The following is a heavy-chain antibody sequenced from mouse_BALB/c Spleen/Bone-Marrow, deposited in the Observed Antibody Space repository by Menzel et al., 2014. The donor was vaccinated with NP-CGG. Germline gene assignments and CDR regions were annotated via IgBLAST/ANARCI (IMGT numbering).Heavy chain of an antibody. D-gene: IGHD4-1*01. J-gene: IGHJ3*01. V-gene: IGHV2-9*02. Sequence: VKVEESGPGLVAPSQSLSITCTVSGFSLTSYGVHWVRQPPGKGLEWLGVIWAGGSTNYNSALMSKLSISKDNSKSQVFLKMNSLQTDDTAMYYCAGTGPFAYWGQGTLVTVSA. CDR2: IWAGGST. CDR1: GFSLTSYG. CDR3: AGTGPFAY.